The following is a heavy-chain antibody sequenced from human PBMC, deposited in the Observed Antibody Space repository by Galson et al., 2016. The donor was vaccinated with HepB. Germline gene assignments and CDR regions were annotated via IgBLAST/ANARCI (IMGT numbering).Heavy chain of an antibody. V-gene: IGHV3-53*04. Sequence: SLRLSCAASGFTVSRKYMTWVRQAPGKGLEWVSVIYSADTGGTTYYADSVEGRFTISRHNSKNTLYLQMNSLRHEDTAVYYCARAYDFWSGRYHYAMDVWGQGTTVTVS. CDR1: GFTVSRKY. CDR3: ARAYDFWSGRYHYAMDV. CDR2: IYSADTGGTT. J-gene: IGHJ6*02. D-gene: IGHD3-3*01.